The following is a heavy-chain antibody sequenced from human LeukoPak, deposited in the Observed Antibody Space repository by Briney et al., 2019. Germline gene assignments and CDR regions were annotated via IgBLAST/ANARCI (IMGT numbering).Heavy chain of an antibody. J-gene: IGHJ5*02. V-gene: IGHV3-66*01. CDR1: GFTVSSNY. D-gene: IGHD6-13*01. CDR3: ARGVGSSWPGWFDP. CDR2: LYSGGST. Sequence: GGSLRLSCAASGFTVSSNYMSWVRQAPGKGLEWVSILYSGGSTYYADSVKGRFTISRDNSKNSLYLQMNSLRAEDTAVYYCARGVGSSWPGWFDPWGQGTLVTVSS.